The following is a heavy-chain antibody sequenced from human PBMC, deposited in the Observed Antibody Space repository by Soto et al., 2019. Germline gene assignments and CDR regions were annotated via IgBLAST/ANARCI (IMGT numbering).Heavy chain of an antibody. J-gene: IGHJ4*02. CDR3: ARSLYYYDSSGYLH. CDR2: SDWDDDK. V-gene: IGHV2-70*01. D-gene: IGHD3-22*01. CDR1: GFSLNTRGLC. Sequence: SGPTVANPTHTLTLTCSFSGFSLNTRGLCVSWIRRPTGKALEWHAPSDWDDDKYYSTSLKTRLTISKDTSKNQVVLTMTNMDPVDTATYYCARSLYYYDSSGYLHWGQGTLVTVSS.